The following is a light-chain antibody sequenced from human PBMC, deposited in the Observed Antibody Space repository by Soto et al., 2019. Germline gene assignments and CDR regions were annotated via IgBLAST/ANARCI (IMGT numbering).Light chain of an antibody. V-gene: IGKV3-11*01. Sequence: EIVLTQSPATLSLSPGERATLSCRASQSVSSYLAWYQQKPGQPPRLLIYDASNRATGIPARFSGSGSGTDFSLTISSLEPEDFAVYYCQQRTNLPLTFGGGTAVEIQ. CDR2: DAS. CDR3: QQRTNLPLT. J-gene: IGKJ4*02. CDR1: QSVSSY.